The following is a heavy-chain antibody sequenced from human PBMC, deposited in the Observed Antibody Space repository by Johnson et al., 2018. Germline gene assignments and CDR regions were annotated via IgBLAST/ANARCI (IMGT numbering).Heavy chain of an antibody. CDR1: GFTFSNAW. CDR2: IKSKTDGGTT. D-gene: IGHD3-10*01. V-gene: IGHV3-15*07. CDR3: TTDWVDVLLSFDAFDI. J-gene: IGHJ3*02. Sequence: VQLVQSGGGLVKPGGSLRLSCAASGFTFSNAWMNGVRQAPGKGLEWVGRIKSKTDGGTTDYAAPVKGRFTISRDDSKNTLYLQMNSLKTEDTAVYYCTTDWVDVLLSFDAFDIWGQGTMVTVSS.